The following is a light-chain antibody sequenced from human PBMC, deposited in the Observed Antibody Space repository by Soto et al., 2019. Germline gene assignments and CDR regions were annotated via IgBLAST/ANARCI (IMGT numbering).Light chain of an antibody. CDR3: SSYTSSTTLL. J-gene: IGLJ3*02. CDR1: SSDVGGYKY. CDR2: EVS. V-gene: IGLV2-14*01. Sequence: QSALTQPASVSGSPGQSITISCTGTSSDVGGYKYVSWYQQHPGKAPKLMIYEVSNRPSGVSYRFSGSKSGNTASLTISGLQAEDEADYYCSSYTSSTTLLFGGGTKLTVL.